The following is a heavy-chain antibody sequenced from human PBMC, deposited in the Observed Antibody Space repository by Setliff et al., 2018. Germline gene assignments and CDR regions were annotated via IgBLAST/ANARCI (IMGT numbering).Heavy chain of an antibody. CDR3: ARSRTTAVKGGVFAV. Sequence: KPSETLSLTCIVSGASITSEAYYWSWIRQYPGKGLEWIGYIYYSGSTYYNPSLQSRVTVSLDSSKNHFSLELTSVTAADTAEYFCARSRTTAVKGGVFAVWGRGTQVTVSS. J-gene: IGHJ2*01. CDR1: GASITSEAYY. D-gene: IGHD6-19*01. CDR2: IYYSGST. V-gene: IGHV4-31*03.